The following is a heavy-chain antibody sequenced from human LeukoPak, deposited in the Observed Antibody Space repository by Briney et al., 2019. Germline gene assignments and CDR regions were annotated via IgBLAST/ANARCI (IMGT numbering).Heavy chain of an antibody. J-gene: IGHJ3*02. CDR3: TREVPAARRGAFDI. CDR2: IRSKAYGGTT. D-gene: IGHD2-2*01. Sequence: PGGSLRLSCTVSGFTFGDYAMTWVRQAPGKGLEWVGFIRSKAYGGTTEYAASVKGRFTISRDDSKSIAYLQMNSLKTEDTAVYYCTREVPAARRGAFDIWGQGTMVTVSS. V-gene: IGHV3-49*04. CDR1: GFTFGDYA.